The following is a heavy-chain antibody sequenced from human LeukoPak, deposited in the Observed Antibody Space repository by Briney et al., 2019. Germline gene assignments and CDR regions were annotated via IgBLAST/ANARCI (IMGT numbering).Heavy chain of an antibody. V-gene: IGHV1-18*01. Sequence: VASVKVSCKASGYTFTSFGIGWVRQAPGQRLEWMGWTSTSTGHTNYTHRLQGRVSMTTDTSTSTAYMELRSLRSDDTAVYYCARGGIAAPLDVWGKGTTVTVSS. J-gene: IGHJ6*04. CDR1: GYTFTSFG. D-gene: IGHD6-6*01. CDR2: TSTSTGHT. CDR3: ARGGIAAPLDV.